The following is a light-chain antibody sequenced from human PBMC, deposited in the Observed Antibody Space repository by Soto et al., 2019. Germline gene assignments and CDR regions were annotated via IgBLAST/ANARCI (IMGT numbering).Light chain of an antibody. CDR3: QSYDSSLSGSYV. CDR1: SSNLGAGYD. J-gene: IGLJ1*01. Sequence: QSVLAQPPAVSGAPGQRVTISCTGGSSNLGAGYDVHWYQQLPGTAPKVLIYGNSNRPSGVPDRFSGSKSGTSAALAITGLQAEDEADYYCQSYDSSLSGSYVFGTGTKVTVL. V-gene: IGLV1-40*01. CDR2: GNS.